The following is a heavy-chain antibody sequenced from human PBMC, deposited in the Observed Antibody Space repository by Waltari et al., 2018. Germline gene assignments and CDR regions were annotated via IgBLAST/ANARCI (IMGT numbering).Heavy chain of an antibody. CDR1: GGTFSSCA. CDR3: AREAYCSSTSCYIVY. D-gene: IGHD2-2*02. V-gene: IGHV1-69*09. J-gene: IGHJ4*02. CDR2: IIPILGIA. Sequence: QVQLVQSGAEVKKTGSSVKVSCKASGGTFSSCAISWVRQGPGQGLEWMGRIIPILGIANYAQKFQGRVTITADKSTSTAYMELSSLRSEDTAVYYCAREAYCSSTSCYIVYWGQGTLVTVSS.